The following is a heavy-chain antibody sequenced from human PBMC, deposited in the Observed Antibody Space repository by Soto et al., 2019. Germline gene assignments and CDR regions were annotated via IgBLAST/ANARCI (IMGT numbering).Heavy chain of an antibody. J-gene: IGHJ4*02. CDR3: AGDHHSFYDTSGYYPYFDY. CDR2: IYYSGST. CDR1: GGSVNTAPYY. D-gene: IGHD3-22*01. Sequence: PSETLSLTCTVSGGSVNTAPYYWSWIRQPPGKGLEWIGYIYYSGSTNYNPSLKSRVSISLDTSKNQFSLNLSSVTAADTAVYFCAGDHHSFYDTSGYYPYFDYWGRGTLVTVSS. V-gene: IGHV4-61*01.